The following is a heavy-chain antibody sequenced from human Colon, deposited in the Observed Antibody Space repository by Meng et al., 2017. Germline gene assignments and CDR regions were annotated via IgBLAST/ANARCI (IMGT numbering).Heavy chain of an antibody. CDR1: GASVSSDSHY. J-gene: IGHJ5*02. V-gene: IGHV4-61*03. CDR3: ARVNGDFDEAWFDP. D-gene: IGHD4-17*01. Sequence: QVQLRESGPGLVRPSETLSLPCTVSGASVSSDSHYWSWIRQSPGKGLEWIGYIYYTGNTNYNPSLASRVSMSLDTSKNHFSLHLTSVTAADTAIYYCARVNGDFDEAWFDPWGQGTLVTVSS. CDR2: IYYTGNT.